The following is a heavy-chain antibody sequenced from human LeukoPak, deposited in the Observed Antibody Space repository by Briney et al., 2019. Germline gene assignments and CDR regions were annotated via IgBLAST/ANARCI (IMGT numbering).Heavy chain of an antibody. D-gene: IGHD3-22*01. CDR3: ARGGYYDSSGYLNDAFDI. CDR2: INPNSGGT. Sequence: ASVKVSCKASGYTFTSYYMHWVRQAPGQGLEWMGIINPNSGGTNYAQKFQGRVTMTRDTSISTAYMELSRLRSDDTAVYYCARGGYYDSSGYLNDAFDIWGQGTMVTVSS. V-gene: IGHV1-2*02. CDR1: GYTFTSYY. J-gene: IGHJ3*02.